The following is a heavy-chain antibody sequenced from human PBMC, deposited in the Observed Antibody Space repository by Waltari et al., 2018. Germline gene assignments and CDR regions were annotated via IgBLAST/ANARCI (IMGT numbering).Heavy chain of an antibody. CDR2: IYYSGGT. CDR1: GGSISSSSYY. Sequence: QLQLQESGPELVKPSETLSLTCTVSGGSISSSSYYWGWIRQPPGKGLEWIGSIYYSGGTYSNPSLKSRVTISVDTSKNQFSLKLSSVTAADTAVYYCARLVVVTPTEPYFDYWGQGTLVTVSS. J-gene: IGHJ4*02. CDR3: ARLVVVTPTEPYFDY. V-gene: IGHV4-39*01. D-gene: IGHD2-21*02.